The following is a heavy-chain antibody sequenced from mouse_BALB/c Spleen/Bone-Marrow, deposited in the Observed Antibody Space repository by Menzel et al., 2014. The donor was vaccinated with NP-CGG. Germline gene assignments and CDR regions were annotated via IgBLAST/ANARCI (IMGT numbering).Heavy chain of an antibody. V-gene: IGHV1S81*02. CDR2: INHSNGYT. Sequence: QVQLQQSGAELVKPGASVKLSCKASGYTFTSYYMYWVKQRPGQGLEWIGEINHSNGYTNFNEKVKSKATLTVDKSSRTAYMQLSSLTSEDSAVYYCTREGAYWGQGTLVTVSA. J-gene: IGHJ3*01. CDR1: GYTFTSYY. CDR3: TREGAY.